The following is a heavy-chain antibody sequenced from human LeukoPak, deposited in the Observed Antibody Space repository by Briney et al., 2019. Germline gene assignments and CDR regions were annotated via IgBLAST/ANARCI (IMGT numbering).Heavy chain of an antibody. CDR3: ARVVARMTTVTQGWFDP. CDR2: IIPIFGTA. CDR1: GGTFSSYA. D-gene: IGHD4-17*01. Sequence: SVKVSCKASGGTFSSYAISWVRQAPGQGLEWMGGIIPIFGTANYAQKFQGRVTITADKSTSTAYMELSSLRSEDTAVYYCARVVARMTTVTQGWFDPWGQGTLVTVSS. V-gene: IGHV1-69*06. J-gene: IGHJ5*02.